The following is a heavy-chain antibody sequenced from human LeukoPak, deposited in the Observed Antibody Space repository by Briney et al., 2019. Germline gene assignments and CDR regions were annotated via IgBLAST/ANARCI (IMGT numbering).Heavy chain of an antibody. J-gene: IGHJ6*03. CDR2: INHSGST. CDR1: GGSFSGYY. D-gene: IGHD6-13*01. Sequence: PSETLSLTCAVYGGSFSGYYWSWIRQPPGKGLEWIGEINHSGSTNYNPSLKSRVTISVDTSKNQFSLKLSSVTAADTAVYYCARMGIAAAGTTSPFYYYYYYMDVWGKGTTVTISS. V-gene: IGHV4-34*01. CDR3: ARMGIAAAGTTSPFYYYYYYMDV.